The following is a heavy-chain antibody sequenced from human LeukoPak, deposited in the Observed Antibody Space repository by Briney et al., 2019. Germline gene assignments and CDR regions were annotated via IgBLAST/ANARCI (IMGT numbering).Heavy chain of an antibody. CDR2: MNPNSGNT. CDR3: ARGITIFGVVNLNWFDP. J-gene: IGHJ5*02. Sequence: ASVKVSCKASGYTFTSYDINWVRQATGQGLEWMGWMNPNSGNTGYAQKFQGRVTMTRNTSISTAYMELSSLRSEGTAVYYCARGITIFGVVNLNWFDPWGQGTLVTVSS. V-gene: IGHV1-8*01. CDR1: GYTFTSYD. D-gene: IGHD3-3*01.